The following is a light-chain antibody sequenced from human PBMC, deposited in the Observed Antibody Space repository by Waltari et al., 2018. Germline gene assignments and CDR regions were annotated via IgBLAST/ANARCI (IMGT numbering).Light chain of an antibody. Sequence: SYDLTQPSSVSVSPGQTATVTCFGNKLGDKYVSWYRRRPGQSPELVVYQDSKGPSGIPERFSASNSGNTATLTISGTQTIDAGDYYCQTWDSSIVVFGGGTEVIVL. CDR2: QDS. CDR3: QTWDSSIVV. J-gene: IGLJ3*02. V-gene: IGLV3-1*01. CDR1: KLGDKY.